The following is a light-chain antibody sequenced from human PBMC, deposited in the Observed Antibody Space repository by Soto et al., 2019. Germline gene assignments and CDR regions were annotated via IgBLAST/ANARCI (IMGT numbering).Light chain of an antibody. CDR1: SSDVGSYNY. J-gene: IGLJ1*01. CDR3: SSYTNSGTYV. CDR2: DVS. Sequence: SALTQPASVSGSPGQSITISCTGTSSDVGSYNYVSWYQQDPGKAPKLIFYDVSNRPSGVSDRFSVSKSGNTASLTISKLQAEDEAAYYCSSYTNSGTYVFGTGTKVTVL. V-gene: IGLV2-14*01.